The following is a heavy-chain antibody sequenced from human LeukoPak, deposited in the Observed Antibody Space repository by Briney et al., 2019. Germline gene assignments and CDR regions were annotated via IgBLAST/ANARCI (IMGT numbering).Heavy chain of an antibody. D-gene: IGHD6-13*01. CDR3: ARPSSSWYAIDY. V-gene: IGHV5-51*01. Sequence: GESLKISCQASGYRFSTYWIGWVRQMPGKGLEWMGIIYPDDSDIRYRPSFQGQVTISADKSISTAYLQWSSLKASDTAMYYCARPSSSWYAIDYWGQGTLVTVSS. J-gene: IGHJ4*02. CDR1: GYRFSTYW. CDR2: IYPDDSDI.